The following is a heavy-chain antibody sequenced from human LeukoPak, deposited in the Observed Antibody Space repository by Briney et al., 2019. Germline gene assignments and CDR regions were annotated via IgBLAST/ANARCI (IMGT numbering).Heavy chain of an antibody. CDR2: ISGDGGST. Sequence: GGSLRLSCAASGFTFDDYAMHWVRHAPGKGLEWVSLISGDGGSTYCADSVKGRFTISRDNSKNSLYLQMNSLRTEDTALYYCAKGGDSSGYYYPFDYWGQGTLVTVSS. D-gene: IGHD3-22*01. V-gene: IGHV3-43*02. J-gene: IGHJ4*02. CDR1: GFTFDDYA. CDR3: AKGGDSSGYYYPFDY.